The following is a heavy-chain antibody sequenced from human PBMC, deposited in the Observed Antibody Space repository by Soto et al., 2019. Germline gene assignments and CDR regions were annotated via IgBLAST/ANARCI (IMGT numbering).Heavy chain of an antibody. D-gene: IGHD2-2*01. V-gene: IGHV3-33*01. J-gene: IGHJ5*02. Sequence: GGSLRLSCAASGFTFSSYGMHWVRQAPGKGLEWVAVIWYDGSNKYYADSVKGRFTISRDNSKNTLYLQMNSLRAEDTAVYYCARQKRDCISTSYPWAPGPWGQGTLVTVSS. CDR3: ARQKRDCISTSYPWAPGP. CDR2: IWYDGSNK. CDR1: GFTFSSYG.